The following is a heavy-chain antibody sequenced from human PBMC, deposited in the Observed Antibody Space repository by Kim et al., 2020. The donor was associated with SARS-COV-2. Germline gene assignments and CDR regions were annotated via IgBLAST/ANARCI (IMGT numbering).Heavy chain of an antibody. Sequence: SETLSLTCTVSGGSISSYSYYWSWIRQPPGKGLEWIGYIYNSGSTNNNPSLKSRVTISVDTSKNQFSLNLTSATAADTAVYYCARGGSSSWYAMDSWGQGTPVTVSS. V-gene: IGHV4-61*01. CDR3: ARGGSSSWYAMDS. J-gene: IGHJ6*02. D-gene: IGHD6-13*01. CDR2: IYNSGST. CDR1: GGSISSYSYY.